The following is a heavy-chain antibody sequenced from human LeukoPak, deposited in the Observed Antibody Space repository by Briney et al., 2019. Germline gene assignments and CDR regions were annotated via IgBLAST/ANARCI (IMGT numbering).Heavy chain of an antibody. CDR2: INSDASST. CDR3: ARIGVGGTTVGLYYFVS. CDR1: RFTFSRYW. D-gene: IGHD4-17*01. J-gene: IGHJ4*02. V-gene: IGHV3-74*01. Sequence: PGGSLRLSCATSRFTFSRYWMHWVRQAPGKGRVWVSRINSDASSTTYADSVKGRFTISRDNAKNTLYLQMNSLRAEDTGVYYCARIGVGGTTVGLYYFVSWGQGTLVTVSS.